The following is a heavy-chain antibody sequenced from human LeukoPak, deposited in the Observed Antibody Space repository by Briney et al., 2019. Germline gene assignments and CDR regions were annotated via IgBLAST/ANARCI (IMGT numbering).Heavy chain of an antibody. D-gene: IGHD6-13*01. Sequence: SETLSLTCTVSGGSISSYYWSWIRQPPGKGLEWIGYIYHSGSTNYNPSLMSRVTISVDTSKNQFSLKLSSVTAADTAVYYCARYIAAAEIDYWGQGTLVTVSS. CDR2: IYHSGST. CDR3: ARYIAAAEIDY. V-gene: IGHV4-4*08. CDR1: GGSISSYY. J-gene: IGHJ4*02.